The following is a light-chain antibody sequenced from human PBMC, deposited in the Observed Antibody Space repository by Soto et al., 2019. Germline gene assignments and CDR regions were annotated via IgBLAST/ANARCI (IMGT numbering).Light chain of an antibody. V-gene: IGLV2-23*01. CDR3: CSYAGGSTYV. CDR2: EGR. CDR1: NSGVVNYEY. Sequence: QSVLSQPASVSGSPGQSITISCTGINSGVVNYEYVSWYQQFPDKAPKLIIYEGRERPSGVSDRFSGSKSDNAASLTISALQTEDEAEYYCCSYAGGSTYVFGSGTKVTVL. J-gene: IGLJ1*01.